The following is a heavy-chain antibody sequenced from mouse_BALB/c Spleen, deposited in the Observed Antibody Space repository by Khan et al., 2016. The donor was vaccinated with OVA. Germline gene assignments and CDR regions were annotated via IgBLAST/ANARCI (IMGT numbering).Heavy chain of an antibody. D-gene: IGHD2-14*01. J-gene: IGHJ4*01. Sequence: EVQLQQSGAELVKPGASVKLSCTASGFNIKDTYMHWVKQRPEQGLEWIGRIDPANGNTKYDPKFQGKATITADTSSNTAYLQLSSLTSEDTAVYYCASGLAYYRPMDYWGQGTSVTVSS. CDR1: GFNIKDTY. CDR3: ASGLAYYRPMDY. V-gene: IGHV14-3*02. CDR2: IDPANGNT.